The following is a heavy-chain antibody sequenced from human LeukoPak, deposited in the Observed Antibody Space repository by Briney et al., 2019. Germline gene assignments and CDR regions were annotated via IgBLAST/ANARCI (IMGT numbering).Heavy chain of an antibody. Sequence: GGSLRLSCAASGFTFSSYAMHWVRQAPGKGLEWVAVISYDGSNKYYADSVKGRFTISRDNSKNTLYLQMNSLRAEDTAVYYCARAFVVVTAMFDYWGQGTLVTFSS. J-gene: IGHJ4*02. D-gene: IGHD2-21*02. CDR2: ISYDGSNK. CDR3: ARAFVVVTAMFDY. CDR1: GFTFSSYA. V-gene: IGHV3-30-3*01.